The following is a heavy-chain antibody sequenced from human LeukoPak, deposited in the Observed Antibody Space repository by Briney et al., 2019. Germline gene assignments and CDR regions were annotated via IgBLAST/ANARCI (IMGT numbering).Heavy chain of an antibody. D-gene: IGHD4-17*01. V-gene: IGHV1-8*01. CDR2: MNPNSGNT. J-gene: IGHJ4*02. Sequence: ASVKVSCKASGYTFTSYEINWVRQATGQGLEWMGRMNPNSGNTAFAQKLQGRLTMTRTTSITTAYMELSSLRSDDTALYYCARTDGDLDYWGQGTLVTVSS. CDR1: GYTFTSYE. CDR3: ARTDGDLDY.